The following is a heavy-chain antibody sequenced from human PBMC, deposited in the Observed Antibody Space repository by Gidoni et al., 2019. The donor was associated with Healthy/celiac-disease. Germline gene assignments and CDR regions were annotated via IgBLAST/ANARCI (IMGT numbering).Heavy chain of an antibody. D-gene: IGHD2-2*01. Sequence: QVQLVQSGAEVKKPGSSVKVSCKASGGTFSSYAISGVRQAPGQGLEWMGGIIPIFGTANYAQKFQGRVTITADESTSTAYMELSSLRSEDTAVYYCAVNIVVVPAATRSYWYFDLWGRGTLVTVSS. CDR2: IIPIFGTA. J-gene: IGHJ2*01. V-gene: IGHV1-69*01. CDR3: AVNIVVVPAATRSYWYFDL. CDR1: GGTFSSYA.